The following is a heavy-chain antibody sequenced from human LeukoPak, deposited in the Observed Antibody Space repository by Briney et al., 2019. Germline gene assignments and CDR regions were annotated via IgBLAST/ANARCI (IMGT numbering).Heavy chain of an antibody. CDR1: GGSISSGGYS. Sequence: SETLSLTCAVSGGSISSGGYSWSWIRQPPGKGLEWIGYIYHSGSTYYNPSLKSRVTISVDRSKNQFSLKLSSVTAADTAVYYCARGPRLWFGELFVDPRGQGTLVTVSS. CDR2: IYHSGST. D-gene: IGHD3-10*01. CDR3: ARGPRLWFGELFVDP. V-gene: IGHV4-30-2*01. J-gene: IGHJ5*02.